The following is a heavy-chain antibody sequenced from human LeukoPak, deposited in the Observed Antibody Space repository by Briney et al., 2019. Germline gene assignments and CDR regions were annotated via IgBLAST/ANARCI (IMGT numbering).Heavy chain of an antibody. V-gene: IGHV4-38-2*02. CDR3: ARLASCSSTSCFDY. D-gene: IGHD2-2*01. CDR1: GYSISSGYY. CDR2: IYHSGST. Sequence: SETLSPTCTVSGYSISSGYYWGWIRQPPGKGLEWIGSIYHSGSTYYNPSLKSRVTISVDTSKNQFSLKLSSVTAADTAVYYCARLASCSSTSCFDYWGQGTLVTVSS. J-gene: IGHJ4*02.